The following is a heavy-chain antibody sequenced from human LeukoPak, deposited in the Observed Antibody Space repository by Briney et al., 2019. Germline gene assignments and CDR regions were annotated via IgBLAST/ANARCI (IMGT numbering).Heavy chain of an antibody. V-gene: IGHV4-31*03. D-gene: IGHD6-19*01. CDR2: IYYSGST. CDR1: GGSISSGGYY. CDR3: ASVRGYSSGWYASGFDP. J-gene: IGHJ5*02. Sequence: SQTLSLTCTVSGGSISSGGYYWSWIRQHPGKGLEWIGYIYYSGSTNYNPSLKSRVTISLDTSKNQFSLKLTSVTAADTAVYYCASVRGYSSGWYASGFDPWGQGTLVTVSS.